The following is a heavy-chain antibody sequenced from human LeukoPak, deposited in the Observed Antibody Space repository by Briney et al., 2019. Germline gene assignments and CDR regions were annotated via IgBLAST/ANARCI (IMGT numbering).Heavy chain of an antibody. CDR2: ISAYNGKT. CDR1: GYTFTSVG. V-gene: IGHV1-18*01. J-gene: IGHJ6*02. D-gene: IGHD2-15*01. CDR3: ARDVVVVVAATNYYGMDV. Sequence: ASVKVSSKASGYTFTSVGISWVRHAPGQGLEWMGWISAYNGKTNYAHKLQGRVTMTTHTSTSTAYMELRSLRSDDTAVYYCARDVVVVVAATNYYGMDVWGQGTTVTVSS.